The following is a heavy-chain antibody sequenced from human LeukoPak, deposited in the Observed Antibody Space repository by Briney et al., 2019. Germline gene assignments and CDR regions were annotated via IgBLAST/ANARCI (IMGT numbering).Heavy chain of an antibody. CDR2: IYTSGST. V-gene: IGHV4-4*07. CDR1: GGSISSYY. D-gene: IGHD3-10*01. CDR3: ARPATYYYGSGSYFDY. Sequence: PSETLSLTCTVSGGSISSYYWSWIRQPAGKGLEWIGRIYTSGSTNYNPSLKSRVTMSVDTSKNQFSLKLSSVTAADTAVYYCARPATYYYGSGSYFDYWGQGTLVTVSS. J-gene: IGHJ4*02.